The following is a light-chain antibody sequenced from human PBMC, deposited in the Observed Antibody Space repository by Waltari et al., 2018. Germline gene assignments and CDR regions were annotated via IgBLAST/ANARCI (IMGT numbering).Light chain of an antibody. Sequence: SSELTQDPAVSVALGQTVRITCQGDTLRTYSAGWYQQKPGQAPNLLIYGNNNRPSGIPDRFSGSRSGNTASLIITGAQAEDEAAYYCNSRDRRHNSMLFGGGTKLTVL. V-gene: IGLV3-19*01. CDR1: TLRTYS. J-gene: IGLJ2*01. CDR2: GNN. CDR3: NSRDRRHNSML.